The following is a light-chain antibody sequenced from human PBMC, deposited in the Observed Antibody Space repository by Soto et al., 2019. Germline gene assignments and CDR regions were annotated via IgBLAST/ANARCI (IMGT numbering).Light chain of an antibody. CDR3: LHGLTTHLT. Sequence: DIVMTPSPLSLHVTSGEPASICCRSSRSILSSNGHYYLDWYVQRTRQSPQRLIYLASNRAAGVPDRFSGSGSGTEFTLKISRVKAEDVGVYYCLHGLTTHLTVGGGTKMDIK. CDR1: RSILSSNGHYY. V-gene: IGKV2-28*01. CDR2: LAS. J-gene: IGKJ4*02.